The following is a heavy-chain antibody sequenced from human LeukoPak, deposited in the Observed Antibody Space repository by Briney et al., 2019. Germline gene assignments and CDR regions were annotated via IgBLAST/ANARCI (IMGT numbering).Heavy chain of an antibody. D-gene: IGHD5-18*01. CDR3: ARERDTAMVRSGAFEI. CDR1: GFTFSTYW. Sequence: TGGSLTLSCAASGFTFSTYWMSRVRQAPGKGLEWVGNIKQDGSEKYYVDSVKGRFTISRDNAKNSLYLQMNSLRAEDTAVYYCARERDTAMVRSGAFEIWGQGTMVTVSS. J-gene: IGHJ3*02. CDR2: IKQDGSEK. V-gene: IGHV3-7*03.